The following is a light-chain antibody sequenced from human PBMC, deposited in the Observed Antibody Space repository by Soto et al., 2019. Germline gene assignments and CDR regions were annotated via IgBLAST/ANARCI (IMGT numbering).Light chain of an antibody. Sequence: EIVLTQSPATLSVSPGERATLSCRASQSVGNNFAWYQQKPGQAPRLLIFGTSTRATGVPARFSGSESGTEFTLTISSLQSEDFAVYYCQQYGDWPLTFGGGAKVEIE. CDR3: QQYGDWPLT. J-gene: IGKJ4*01. V-gene: IGKV3-15*01. CDR1: QSVGNN. CDR2: GTS.